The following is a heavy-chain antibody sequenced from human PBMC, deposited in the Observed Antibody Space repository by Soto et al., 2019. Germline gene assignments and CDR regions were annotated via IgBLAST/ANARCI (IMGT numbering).Heavy chain of an antibody. V-gene: IGHV3-48*03. CDR3: AGPSGST. D-gene: IGHD2-2*01. Sequence: EVQLVESGGGLVQPGGSLRLSCVASGFTFSSREMNWVRQAPGKGLEWVSYISDSGSTSYYADSVKGRFTISRDNAKNSLYLQMNSLRAEDTAVYYCAGPSGSTRAQGTLVTVSS. J-gene: IGHJ4*02. CDR2: ISDSGSTS. CDR1: GFTFSSRE.